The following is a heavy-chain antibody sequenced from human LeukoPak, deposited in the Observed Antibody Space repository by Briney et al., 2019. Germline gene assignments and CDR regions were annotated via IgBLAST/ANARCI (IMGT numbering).Heavy chain of an antibody. CDR3: ARVGRAVRF. CDR1: GGSISSGGYY. CDR2: IYHSGST. V-gene: IGHV4-30-2*01. J-gene: IGHJ4*02. Sequence: PSETLSLTCTVSGGSISSGGYYWSWIRQPPGKGLEWIGYIYHSGSTFYNPSLKSRVTISVDRSKNHFSLKLNSVTAADTAVYYCARVGRAVRFWGQGTLVTVSS.